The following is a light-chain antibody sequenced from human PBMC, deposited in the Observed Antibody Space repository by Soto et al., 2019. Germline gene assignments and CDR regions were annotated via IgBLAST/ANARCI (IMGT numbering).Light chain of an antibody. Sequence: DIQMTQSPSTLSASVGDRVTITCRASQSISSWLAWYQQKPGKAPKLLIYDASSLESGVPSRFSGSGSGTDFTLTFSSLQPDDFATYYCQQYNSYWRTFGQGTKVEIK. CDR1: QSISSW. V-gene: IGKV1-5*01. CDR3: QQYNSYWRT. CDR2: DAS. J-gene: IGKJ1*01.